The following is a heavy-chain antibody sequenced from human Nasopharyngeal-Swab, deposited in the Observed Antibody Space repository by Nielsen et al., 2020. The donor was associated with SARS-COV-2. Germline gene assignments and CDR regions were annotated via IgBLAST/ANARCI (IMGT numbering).Heavy chain of an antibody. Sequence: GGPLRLPFAAPGFTFVDYAMHWFPQLPGKGLKWVSLISGDVGSTYYADSVTGRITTSRDNSKHYLYLQMNSLRTEDNALYYCALMAELSIVGAYYGMDVWGQGTTVTVSS. CDR3: ALMAELSIVGAYYGMDV. J-gene: IGHJ6*02. D-gene: IGHD1-26*01. CDR1: GFTFVDYA. CDR2: ISGDVGST. V-gene: IGHV3-43*02.